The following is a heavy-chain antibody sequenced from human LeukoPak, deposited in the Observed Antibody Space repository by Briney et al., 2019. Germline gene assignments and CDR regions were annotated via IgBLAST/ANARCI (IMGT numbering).Heavy chain of an antibody. J-gene: IGHJ5*02. CDR2: IYSGGST. CDR1: GFTVSSNY. CDR3: ARVVPAIPGGFDP. D-gene: IGHD2-2*01. Sequence: GGSLRLPCAASGFTVSSNYMSWVRQAPGKGLEWVSVIYSGGSTYYADSVKGRFTISRDNSKNTLYLQMNSLRAEDTAVYYCARVVPAIPGGFDPWGQGTLVTVSS. V-gene: IGHV3-66*02.